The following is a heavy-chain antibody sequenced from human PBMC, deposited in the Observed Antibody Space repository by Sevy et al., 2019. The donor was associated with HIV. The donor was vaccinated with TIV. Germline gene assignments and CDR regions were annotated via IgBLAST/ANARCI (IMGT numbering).Heavy chain of an antibody. CDR3: ATDGVTTNYYYYGMDV. D-gene: IGHD2-21*02. CDR2: IYYSGSA. V-gene: IGHV4-39*01. Sequence: SETLSLTCTVSGGSISSSSYYWGWIRQPPGKGLEWIGSIYYSGSAYYNPSLKSRVTISVDTSKNQFSLKLSSVTAADTAVYYSATDGVTTNYYYYGMDVWGQGTTVTVSS. CDR1: GGSISSSSYY. J-gene: IGHJ6*02.